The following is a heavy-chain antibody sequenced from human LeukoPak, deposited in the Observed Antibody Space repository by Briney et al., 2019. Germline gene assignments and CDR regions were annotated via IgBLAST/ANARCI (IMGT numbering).Heavy chain of an antibody. D-gene: IGHD1-26*01. J-gene: IGHJ4*02. CDR1: GFTFSSYE. CDR2: ISSSGSTI. V-gene: IGHV3-48*03. CDR3: ARETIVGGLEY. Sequence: PGGSLRLSCAASGFTFSSYEMNWVRQAPGKGLEWVSYISSSGSTIYYADSVKGRFTISRDNAKNSLYLQMNSLRAEDTAVYYCARETIVGGLEYWGQGTLVTVSS.